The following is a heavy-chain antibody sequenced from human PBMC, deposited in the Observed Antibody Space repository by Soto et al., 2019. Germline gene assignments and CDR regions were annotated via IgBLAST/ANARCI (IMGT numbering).Heavy chain of an antibody. D-gene: IGHD2-8*01. Sequence: GGSLRLSCAASGFTFSSYWMHWVRQAPGKGLVWVSRINSDGSSTSYADSVKGRFTISRDNAKNTLYLQMNSLRAEDTAVYYCARDPSLLYPGSSIDVWGKGTTVTVSS. CDR1: GFTFSSYW. CDR3: ARDPSLLYPGSSIDV. J-gene: IGHJ6*03. CDR2: INSDGSST. V-gene: IGHV3-74*01.